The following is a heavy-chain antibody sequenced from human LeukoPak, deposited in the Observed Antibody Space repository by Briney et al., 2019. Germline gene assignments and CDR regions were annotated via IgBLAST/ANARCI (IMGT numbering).Heavy chain of an antibody. V-gene: IGHV4-34*01. Sequence: SETLSLTCAVYGGSFSGYYWSWIRQPPGKGLEWIGEINHSGSTNYNPSLKSRVTISVDTSKNQFSLKLSSVTAADTAVYYCARVDYGGFNFDYWGQGTLVTVST. CDR3: ARVDYGGFNFDY. J-gene: IGHJ4*02. CDR1: GGSFSGYY. CDR2: INHSGST. D-gene: IGHD4-23*01.